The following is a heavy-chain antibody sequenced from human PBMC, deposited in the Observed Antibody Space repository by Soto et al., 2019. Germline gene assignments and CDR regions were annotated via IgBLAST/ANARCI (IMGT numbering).Heavy chain of an antibody. CDR3: AKDLYWNDVLYYFDY. CDR2: ISGSGGST. CDR1: GFTFSSYA. D-gene: IGHD1-1*01. Sequence: GGSLRLSCAPSGFTFSSYAMSWVRQAPGKGLEWVSAISGSGGSTYYADSVKGRFTISRDNSKNTLYLQMNSLRAEDTAVYYCAKDLYWNDVLYYFDYWGQGTLVTVSS. V-gene: IGHV3-23*01. J-gene: IGHJ4*02.